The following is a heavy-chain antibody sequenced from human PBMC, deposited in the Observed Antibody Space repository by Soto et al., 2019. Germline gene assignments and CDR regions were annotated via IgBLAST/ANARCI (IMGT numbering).Heavy chain of an antibody. Sequence: QVQLVQSGAEVKKPGASVKVSCKVSGYTLTELSMHWVRQAPGKGLEWMGGFDPEDGETIYAQKFQGRVTMTEDTSTDTAYMELSSLRSEDTAVYYCATDRAGLGNRDYYYYGMDVWGQGTTVTVSS. J-gene: IGHJ6*02. V-gene: IGHV1-24*01. D-gene: IGHD6-19*01. CDR3: ATDRAGLGNRDYYYYGMDV. CDR2: FDPEDGET. CDR1: GYTLTELS.